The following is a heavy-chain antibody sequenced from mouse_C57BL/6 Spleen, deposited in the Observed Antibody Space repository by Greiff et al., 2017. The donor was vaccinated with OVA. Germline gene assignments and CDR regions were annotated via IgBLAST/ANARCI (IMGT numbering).Heavy chain of an antibody. Sequence: EVQRVESGGGLVQPGGSLKLSCAASGFTFSDYYMYWVRQTPEKRLEWVAYISHGGGSTYYPDTVKGRFTISRDNAKNTLYLQMSRLKSEDTAMDYCAGHGEYYAMDYWGQGTSVTVSS. V-gene: IGHV5-12*01. CDR2: ISHGGGST. J-gene: IGHJ4*01. CDR3: AGHGEYYAMDY. CDR1: GFTFSDYY.